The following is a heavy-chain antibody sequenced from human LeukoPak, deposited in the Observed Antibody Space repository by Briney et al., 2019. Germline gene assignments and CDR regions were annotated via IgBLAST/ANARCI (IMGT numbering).Heavy chain of an antibody. CDR2: ISSDGSST. V-gene: IGHV3-74*01. CDR3: ARTIAGAGSYYGGTGFDY. D-gene: IGHD6-19*01. Sequence: PGGSLRLSCAVSGFTFSSYWMHWVRQAPGKGLVWVSRISSDGSSTSYADSVKGRFTISRDNAKNTLYLHMNSLRAEDTAVYYCARTIAGAGSYYGGTGFDYWGQGTLVTVSS. CDR1: GFTFSSYW. J-gene: IGHJ4*02.